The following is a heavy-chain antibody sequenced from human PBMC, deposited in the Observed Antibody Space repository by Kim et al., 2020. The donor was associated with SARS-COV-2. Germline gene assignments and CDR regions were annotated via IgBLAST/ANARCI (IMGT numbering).Heavy chain of an antibody. CDR3: ARYGDYARNCFEP. J-gene: IGHJ5*02. V-gene: IGHV4-39*01. D-gene: IGHD4-17*01. CDR2: IYYSGST. CDR1: GGSISSSSYY. Sequence: SETLSLTCTVSGGSISSSSYYWGWIRQPPGKGLEWIGSIYYSGSTYYNPSLKSRVTISVDTSKNQFSLKLSSVTAADTAVYYCARYGDYARNCFEPWGKGTLVTVSS.